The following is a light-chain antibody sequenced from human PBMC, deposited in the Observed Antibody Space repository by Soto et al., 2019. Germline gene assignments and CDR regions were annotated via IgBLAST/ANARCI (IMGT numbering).Light chain of an antibody. V-gene: IGKV3D-20*02. CDR3: QQRSNWPPWT. Sequence: EIVLTQSPGTLSLSAGERDTLSCRASQSVRSSHLAWYQQKPGQAPRLLIYGASSRATGIPDRFSGSGSGTDFTLTISSLEPEDFAVYYCQQRSNWPPWTFGQGTKVDIK. CDR1: QSVRSSH. CDR2: GAS. J-gene: IGKJ1*01.